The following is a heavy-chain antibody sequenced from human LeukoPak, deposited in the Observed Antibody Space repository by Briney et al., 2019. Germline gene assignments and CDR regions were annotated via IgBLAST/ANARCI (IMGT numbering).Heavy chain of an antibody. D-gene: IGHD2-8*02. V-gene: IGHV3-74*01. CDR3: ARVSTGKYYFDS. Sequence: PGGSLRLSCAASGFTFSSYATHWVRQAPGKGLVWVTRINTDGSTTSYADSVEGRFTISRDNAKNTLYLQMNSLRAEDTAVYYCARVSTGKYYFDSWGQGTLVTVSS. CDR2: INTDGSTT. J-gene: IGHJ4*02. CDR1: GFTFSSYA.